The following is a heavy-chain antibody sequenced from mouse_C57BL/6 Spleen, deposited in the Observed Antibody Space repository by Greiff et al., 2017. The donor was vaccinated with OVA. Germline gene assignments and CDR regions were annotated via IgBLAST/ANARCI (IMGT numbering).Heavy chain of an antibody. J-gene: IGHJ4*01. CDR1: GFTFSSYA. Sequence: VQRVESGGGLVKPGGSLKLSCAASGFTFSSYAMSWVRQTPEKRLAWVATISDGGSYTYYPDNVKGRFNISRENAKNNLSLQMSHLKSEDTAMYYCARWYAYYAMDCWGQGTSVTVSS. D-gene: IGHD2-14*01. V-gene: IGHV5-4*01. CDR3: ARWYAYYAMDC. CDR2: ISDGGSYT.